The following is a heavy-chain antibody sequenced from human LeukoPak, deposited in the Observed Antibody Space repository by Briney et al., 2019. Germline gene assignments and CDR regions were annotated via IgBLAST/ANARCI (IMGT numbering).Heavy chain of an antibody. D-gene: IGHD6-19*01. CDR2: ISYDGSNK. J-gene: IGHJ6*02. V-gene: IGHV3-30-3*01. Sequence: GRSLRLSCAASGFTFSSYAMHWVRQAPGKGLEWVAVISYDGSNKYYADSVKGRFTISRDNSKNTLYLQMNSLRAEDTAVYYCARASGIAVAGVVDVWGQGTTVTVSS. CDR3: ARASGIAVAGVVDV. CDR1: GFTFSSYA.